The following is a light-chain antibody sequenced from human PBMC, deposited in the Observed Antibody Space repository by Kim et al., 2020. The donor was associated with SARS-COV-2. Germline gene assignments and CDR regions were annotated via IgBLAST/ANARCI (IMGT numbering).Light chain of an antibody. Sequence: AIQMTQSPSSLSASVGDRVTITCRASQGIRNDLSWYQQKPGKAPKLLIYAASSLQSGVPSRFSGSGSGTDFTLTISSLQSEDFATYYCLQDNNYPWTFGQGTKVDIK. CDR3: LQDNNYPWT. CDR2: AAS. CDR1: QGIRND. J-gene: IGKJ1*01. V-gene: IGKV1-6*01.